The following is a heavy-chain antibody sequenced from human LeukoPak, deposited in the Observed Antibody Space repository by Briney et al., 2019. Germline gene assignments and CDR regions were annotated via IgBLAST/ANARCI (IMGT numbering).Heavy chain of an antibody. CDR3: ARDPQRRGYSYGLF. V-gene: IGHV3-33*08. J-gene: IGHJ3*01. D-gene: IGHD5-18*01. CDR1: GFTVSSNY. CDR2: IWYDGSNK. Sequence: GGSLRLSCAASGFTVSSNYMSWVRQAPGKGLEWVAVIWYDGSNKYYADSVKGRFTISRDNSKNTLYLQMNSLRAEDTAVYYCARDPQRRGYSYGLFWGQGTMVTVSS.